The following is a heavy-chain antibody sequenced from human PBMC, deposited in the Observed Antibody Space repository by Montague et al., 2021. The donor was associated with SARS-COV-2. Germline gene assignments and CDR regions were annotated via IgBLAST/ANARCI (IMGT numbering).Heavy chain of an antibody. CDR2: IYYSGST. CDR1: GGSISSYY. J-gene: IGHJ6*02. CDR3: ARSRRITIFGVGLSNYYGMDV. D-gene: IGHD3-3*01. V-gene: IGHV4-59*01. Sequence: SETLSLTCTVSGGSISSYYWSWIRQPPGKGLEWTGYIYYSGSTNYNPSLKSRVTISVDTSKNQFSLKLSSVTAADTAVYYCARSRRITIFGVGLSNYYGMDVWGQGTTVTVSS.